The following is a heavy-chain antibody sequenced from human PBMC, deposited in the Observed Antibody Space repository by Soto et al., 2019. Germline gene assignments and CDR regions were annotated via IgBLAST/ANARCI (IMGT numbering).Heavy chain of an antibody. CDR2: ISPSNGIT. V-gene: IGHV1-18*01. D-gene: IGHD3-10*01. J-gene: IGHJ5*02. Sequence: QVQLVQSGPEVKKPGTSVRVSCTASGYTFTRYGISWVRQAPGQGLEYMGWISPSNGITHHAQNVQGRLTMTTDTSSSTAYMELRGLRSDDTAVYYCARDSALLWYGELFDPWGQGTLVTVSS. CDR3: ARDSALLWYGELFDP. CDR1: GYTFTRYG.